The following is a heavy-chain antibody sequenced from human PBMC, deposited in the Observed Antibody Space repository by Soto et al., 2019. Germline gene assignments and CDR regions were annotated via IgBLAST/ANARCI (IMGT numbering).Heavy chain of an antibody. V-gene: IGHV4-59*01. J-gene: IGHJ4*02. CDR2: IYYSGST. D-gene: IGHD3-22*01. CDR3: ARSRGGYFDY. Sequence: SETLSLTCTVSGVSISSYYWSWIRQPPGKGLEWIGYIYYSGSTNYNPSLKSRVTISVDTSKNQFSLNLSSVTAADTAVYYCARSRGGYFDYWGQGTLVTVSS. CDR1: GVSISSYY.